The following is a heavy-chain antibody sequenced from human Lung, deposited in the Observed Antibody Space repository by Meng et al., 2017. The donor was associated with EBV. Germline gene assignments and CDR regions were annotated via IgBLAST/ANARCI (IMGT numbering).Heavy chain of an antibody. J-gene: IGHJ4*02. D-gene: IGHD6-19*01. CDR1: GGSISSGGHY. CDR2: IYYSGST. V-gene: IGHV4-31*03. Sequence: QVQLQESGPGLVKPSQTLSLTCTVSGGSISSGGHYWSWIRQHPEKGLEWIGYIYYSGSTYYKPSLKSRLTISVDTSKNQLSLRLNSVTAADTAVYYCARLRLVWMFDYWGQGALVTVSS. CDR3: ARLRLVWMFDY.